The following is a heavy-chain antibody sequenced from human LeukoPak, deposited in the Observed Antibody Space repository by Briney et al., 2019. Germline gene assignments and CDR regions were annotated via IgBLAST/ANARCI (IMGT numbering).Heavy chain of an antibody. D-gene: IGHD3-9*01. J-gene: IGHJ3*02. V-gene: IGHV3-48*01. CDR3: ARELRYFDWSYDAFDI. Sequence: PGGSLRLSCAASGFTFSSYSMNWVRQAPGKGLEWVSYISSSSSTIYYADSVKGRLTISRDNAKNSLYLQMNSLRAEDTAVYYCARELRYFDWSYDAFDIWGQGTMVTVSS. CDR1: GFTFSSYS. CDR2: ISSSSSTI.